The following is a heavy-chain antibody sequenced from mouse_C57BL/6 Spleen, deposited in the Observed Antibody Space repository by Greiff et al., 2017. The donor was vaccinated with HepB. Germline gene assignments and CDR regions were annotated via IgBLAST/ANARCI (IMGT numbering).Heavy chain of an antibody. CDR3: TRGGFYGYDPYYFDY. CDR1: GYTFTDYE. D-gene: IGHD2-2*01. V-gene: IGHV1-15*01. Sequence: QVQLQQSGAELVRPGASVTLSCKASGYTFTDYEMHWVKQTPVHGLEWIGAIDPETGGTAYNQKFKGKAILTADKSSSTAYMELRSLTSEDSAVYYCTRGGFYGYDPYYFDYWGQGTTLTVSS. J-gene: IGHJ2*01. CDR2: IDPETGGT.